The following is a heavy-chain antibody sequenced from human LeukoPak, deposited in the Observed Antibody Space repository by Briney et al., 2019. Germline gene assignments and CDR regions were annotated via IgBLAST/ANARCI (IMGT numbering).Heavy chain of an antibody. V-gene: IGHV3-23*01. D-gene: IGHD1-26*01. CDR3: ATVRRSQYYFDY. CDR2: ISGSGGST. Sequence: GGSLRLSCAASGFTFSSYAMSWVRQAPGKGQEWVSAISGSGGSTYYADSVKGRFTISRDNSKNTLYLQMNSLRAEDTAVYYCATVRRSQYYFDYWGQGTLVTVSS. J-gene: IGHJ4*02. CDR1: GFTFSSYA.